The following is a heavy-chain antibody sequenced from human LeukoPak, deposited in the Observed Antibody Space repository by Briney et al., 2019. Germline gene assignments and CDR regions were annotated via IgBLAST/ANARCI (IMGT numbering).Heavy chain of an antibody. CDR3: TTYCSSTSCYASFDY. CDR1: GFTFSDAW. V-gene: IGHV3-15*01. CDR2: IKSKPDGGTT. J-gene: IGHJ4*02. Sequence: GGSLRLSCAASGFTFSDAWMSWVRQAPGKGLEWVGRIKSKPDGGTTDYAAPVKGRFTISRDDSKNTLYLQMNSLKTEDTAVYYCTTYCSSTSCYASFDYWGQGTLVTVSS. D-gene: IGHD2-2*01.